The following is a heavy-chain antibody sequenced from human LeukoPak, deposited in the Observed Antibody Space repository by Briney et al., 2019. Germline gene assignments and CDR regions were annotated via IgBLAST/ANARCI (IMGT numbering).Heavy chain of an antibody. CDR2: IYTGGGR. J-gene: IGHJ6*04. CDR3: AELGITMIGGV. Sequence: GGSLRLSCAASGFTFSSYGMNWVRQAPGKELEWVSVIYTGGGRYYADSVRGRFTISRDNAKNSLYLQMNSLRAEDTAVYYCAELGITMIGGVWGKGTTVTISS. V-gene: IGHV3-NL1*01. D-gene: IGHD3-10*02. CDR1: GFTFSSYG.